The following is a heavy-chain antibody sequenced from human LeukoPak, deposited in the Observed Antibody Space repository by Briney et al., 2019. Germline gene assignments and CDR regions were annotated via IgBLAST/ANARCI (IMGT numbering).Heavy chain of an antibody. Sequence: SENLSLTCAVSGGSISSGSYYWSWIRQPAGKALEWIGRIYTWGSTNYNPSLKSRVTISVDTSKNQFSLRLSSVTAADTAVYYSARDRYYYDSSGYYVFDYWGQGTLVTVSS. CDR1: GGSISSGSYY. CDR2: IYTWGST. J-gene: IGHJ4*02. V-gene: IGHV4-61*02. CDR3: ARDRYYYDSSGYYVFDY. D-gene: IGHD3-22*01.